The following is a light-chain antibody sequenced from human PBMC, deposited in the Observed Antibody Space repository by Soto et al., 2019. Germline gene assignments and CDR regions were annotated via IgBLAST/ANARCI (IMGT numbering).Light chain of an antibody. CDR2: SNT. CDR1: RSNIGSNT. J-gene: IGLJ3*02. CDR3: AAWDDSLNAWV. Sequence: QSVLTQPPSASGTPGQRVTISCSGSRSNIGSNTVNWSQQLPGTAPKLLIYSNTQRPSGVPDRFSGSTSGTSASLAISGLQSEDEADYYCAAWDDSLNAWVFGGGTKLTVL. V-gene: IGLV1-44*01.